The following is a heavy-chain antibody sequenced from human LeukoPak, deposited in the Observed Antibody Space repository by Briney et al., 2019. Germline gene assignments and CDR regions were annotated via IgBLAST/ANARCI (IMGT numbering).Heavy chain of an antibody. CDR2: IYTSGST. V-gene: IGHV4-4*07. CDR3: ARGVGIRDNY. Sequence: PSETLSLTCTVSGDSISSYYWSWMRGPAGKGVEWVGRIYTSGSTNYNPPLKSRVTMSVETSKNQFSLKLSSVTAADTAVYYCARGVGIRDNYWGQGTLVTVSS. D-gene: IGHD2-21*01. J-gene: IGHJ4*02. CDR1: GDSISSYY.